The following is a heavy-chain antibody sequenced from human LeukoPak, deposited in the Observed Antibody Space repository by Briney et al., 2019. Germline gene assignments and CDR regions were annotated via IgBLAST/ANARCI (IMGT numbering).Heavy chain of an antibody. D-gene: IGHD6-13*01. CDR2: INPSGGGT. J-gene: IGHJ4*02. CDR3: ARAPDYSSNFHDF. Sequence: ASVKVSCKASGYTFTSSFMHWVRQAPGQGLEWMGIINPSGGGTTYAQQFQGRLTMTRDTSTSTVYMQLSSLRSEDTAVYYCARAPDYSSNFHDFWGQGTLVTVSS. V-gene: IGHV1-46*01. CDR1: GYTFTSSF.